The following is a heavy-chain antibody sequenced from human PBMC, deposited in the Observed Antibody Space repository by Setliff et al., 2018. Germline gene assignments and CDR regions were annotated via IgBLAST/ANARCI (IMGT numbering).Heavy chain of an antibody. V-gene: IGHV4-39*07. CDR3: ARAYYYASGNSHNYYMDV. Sequence: SETLSLTCTVSGGSISDNSYYWGWIRQPPGKELEWIGGISHSGSMNYNPSLKGRVTMSVDTSNNQLSLQLTSVSAADTAIYYCARAYYYASGNSHNYYMDVWGKGTAVTVSS. J-gene: IGHJ6*03. D-gene: IGHD3-10*01. CDR1: GGSISDNSYY. CDR2: ISHSGSM.